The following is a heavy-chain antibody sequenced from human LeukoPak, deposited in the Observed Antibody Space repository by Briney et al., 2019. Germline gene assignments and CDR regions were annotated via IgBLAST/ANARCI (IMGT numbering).Heavy chain of an antibody. D-gene: IGHD2-2*01. CDR1: GFTFSSYV. CDR3: ANGEYQLPDY. Sequence: GGSLRLSCAASGFTFSSYVMTWVRQAPGKGLEWVSAISGSGGSTYYADSVKGRFTISRDNSNNTLYLQMSSLRAEDTAVYYCANGEYQLPDYWGQGTLVTVSS. CDR2: ISGSGGST. J-gene: IGHJ4*02. V-gene: IGHV3-23*01.